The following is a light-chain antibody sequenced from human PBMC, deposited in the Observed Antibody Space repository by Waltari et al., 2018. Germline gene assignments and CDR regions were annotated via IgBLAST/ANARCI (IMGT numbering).Light chain of an antibody. Sequence: QSALTQPRSVSGSPGQSVTISCTGTSSDVVGYTYVPWYQQHPGKAPKFMIYDVSQRPSGVPDRFSGSKSANTASLTISGLQAEDEADYYCCSYAGRYTWVFGGGTKLTVL. CDR2: DVS. J-gene: IGLJ3*02. CDR1: SSDVVGYTY. CDR3: CSYAGRYTWV. V-gene: IGLV2-11*01.